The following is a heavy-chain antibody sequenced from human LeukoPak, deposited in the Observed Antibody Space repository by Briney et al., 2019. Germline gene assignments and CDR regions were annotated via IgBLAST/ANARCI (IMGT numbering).Heavy chain of an antibody. CDR3: ARDQSYWFDY. D-gene: IGHD3-10*01. Sequence: PGRSLRLSCEASGFTFSSYAMHWVRQAPGKGLEWVAVISYDGSNEYYADSVKGRFTISRDDSKHTLYLQMNSLRAEDTAVYYCARDQSYWFDYWGQGTLVTVSS. J-gene: IGHJ4*02. V-gene: IGHV3-30-3*01. CDR1: GFTFSSYA. CDR2: ISYDGSNE.